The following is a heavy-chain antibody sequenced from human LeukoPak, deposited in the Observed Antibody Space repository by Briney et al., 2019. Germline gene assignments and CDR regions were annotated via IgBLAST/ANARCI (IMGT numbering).Heavy chain of an antibody. Sequence: GGSLRLSCAASGXTFRNYAMTWVRQAPGKGLELVSSISDSGDSTYYADSVKGRFTISRDNAKSSLYLQMNTLRAEDTAVYYCARGEVAVWGSYPVGDYWGQGTLVTASS. CDR3: ARGEVAVWGSYPVGDY. V-gene: IGHV3-23*01. CDR1: GXTFRNYA. CDR2: ISDSGDST. J-gene: IGHJ4*02. D-gene: IGHD3-16*02.